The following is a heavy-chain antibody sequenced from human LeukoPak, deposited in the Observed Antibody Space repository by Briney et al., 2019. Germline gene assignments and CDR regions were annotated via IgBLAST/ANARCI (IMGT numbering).Heavy chain of an antibody. D-gene: IGHD2-2*01. CDR1: GGTFSSLT. J-gene: IGHJ6*03. CDR2: IIPIFGRA. CDR3: ARGSSIHVLLYHYYYMDV. Sequence: ASVKVSCKASGGTFSSLTINWVRQAPGQGLEWMGGIIPIFGRANYAQKFQGRVTITADDSTSTAYMELSSLRSDDTAVYYCARGSSIHVLLYHYYYMDVWGKGTTVAVSS. V-gene: IGHV1-69*13.